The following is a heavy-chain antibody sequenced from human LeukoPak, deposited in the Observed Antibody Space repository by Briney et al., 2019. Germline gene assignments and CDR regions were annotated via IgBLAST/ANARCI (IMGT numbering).Heavy chain of an antibody. Sequence: PGGSLRLSCAASGFTFSSYSMTWVRQAPGKGLEWVSSISSSSSYIYYADSVKGRFTISRDNAKNSLYLQMNSLRAEDTAVYYCARDRLAATGYWGQGTLVTVSS. CDR1: GFTFSSYS. J-gene: IGHJ4*02. D-gene: IGHD2-15*01. V-gene: IGHV3-21*01. CDR2: ISSSSSYI. CDR3: ARDRLAATGY.